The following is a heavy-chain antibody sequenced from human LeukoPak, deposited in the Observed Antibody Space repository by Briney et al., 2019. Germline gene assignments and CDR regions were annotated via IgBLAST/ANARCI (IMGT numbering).Heavy chain of an antibody. CDR1: GFTFSSYA. CDR3: ASSLSSGWERNMDV. D-gene: IGHD6-19*01. CDR2: ISYDGSNK. Sequence: GRSLRLSCAASGFTFSSYAMHWVRQAPGKGLEWVAVISYDGSNKYYADSVKGRFTISRDNSKNTLYLQMNSLRAEDTAVYYCASSLSSGWERNMDVWGKGTTVTVSS. V-gene: IGHV3-30*04. J-gene: IGHJ6*03.